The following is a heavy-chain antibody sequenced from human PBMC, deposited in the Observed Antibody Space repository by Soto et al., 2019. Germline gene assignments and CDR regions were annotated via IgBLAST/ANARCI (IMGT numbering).Heavy chain of an antibody. D-gene: IGHD2-8*01. CDR3: VRAPGSMYYAMDA. CDR2: IGKNGRDI. Sequence: GGSLRLSCAASGFTFSSYEMNWVRQAPGKGLEWVSYIGKNGRDIYDADSVKGRFTISRDDDKSTLYLEMNSLRAEDTAVYYCVRAPGSMYYAMDAWGQGTMVTVSS. CDR1: GFTFSSYE. J-gene: IGHJ6*02. V-gene: IGHV3-48*03.